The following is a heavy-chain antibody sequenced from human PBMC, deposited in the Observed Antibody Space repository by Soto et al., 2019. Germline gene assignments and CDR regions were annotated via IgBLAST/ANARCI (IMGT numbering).Heavy chain of an antibody. CDR1: GGSITNTYYY. Sequence: PSETLSLTCTVSGGSITNTYYYWNWIRQSPGKGLEWVGSIDYIGSTHYNPSLKSRVIISADTSKNLFSLKLRSVTAADTALYFCARDCPYYYGMDVWGQGTTVTFCS. V-gene: IGHV4-30-4*01. J-gene: IGHJ6*02. CDR2: IDYIGST. CDR3: ARDCPYYYGMDV.